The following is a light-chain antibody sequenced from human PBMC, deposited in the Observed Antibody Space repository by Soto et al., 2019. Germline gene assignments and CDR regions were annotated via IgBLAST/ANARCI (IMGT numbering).Light chain of an antibody. V-gene: IGKV3-20*01. CDR2: GAS. CDR1: QSVAYTY. Sequence: IVLTQSPATLSFSPGEIATLSCRSSQSVAYTYLAWFQQKPGQAPRLLIYGASNRATGIPDRFSGSGSGTDFTLTISRLEPEDFAVYYCQQYGTSPFTFGPGTKVDIK. J-gene: IGKJ3*01. CDR3: QQYGTSPFT.